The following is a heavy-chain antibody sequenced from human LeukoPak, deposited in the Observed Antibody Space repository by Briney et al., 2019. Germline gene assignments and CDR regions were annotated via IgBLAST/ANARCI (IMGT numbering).Heavy chain of an antibody. CDR3: ARLDILTAANFDP. CDR2: IYYSGGT. J-gene: IGHJ5*02. D-gene: IGHD3-9*01. CDR1: GGSISSYY. V-gene: IGHV4-59*12. Sequence: ASETLSLTCTVSGGSISSYYWSWIRQPPGKGLEWIGYIYYSGGTQYNPSLKSRVTISVDTSKNQFSLRLSSVTAADTAVYYCARLDILTAANFDPWGQGTLVTVSS.